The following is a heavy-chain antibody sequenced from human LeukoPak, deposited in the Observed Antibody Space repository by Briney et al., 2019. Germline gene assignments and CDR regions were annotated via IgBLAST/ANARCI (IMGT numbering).Heavy chain of an antibody. J-gene: IGHJ5*02. Sequence: SETLSLACTVSGGSISSSSYYWGWIRQPPGKGLEWIGSIYYSGSTYYNPSLKSRVTISVDTSKNQFSLKLSSVTAADTAVYYCARRVGCSGGSCYSLDWFDPWGQGTLVTVSS. V-gene: IGHV4-39*01. D-gene: IGHD2-15*01. CDR1: GGSISSSSYY. CDR2: IYYSGST. CDR3: ARRVGCSGGSCYSLDWFDP.